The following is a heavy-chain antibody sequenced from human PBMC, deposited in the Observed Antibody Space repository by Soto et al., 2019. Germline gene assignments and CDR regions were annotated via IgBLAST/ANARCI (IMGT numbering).Heavy chain of an antibody. J-gene: IGHJ4*02. CDR1: GFTFSSYG. V-gene: IGHV3-33*01. D-gene: IGHD2-15*01. CDR3: ARDRDRAVVPRYYFDY. CDR2: IWYDGSNK. Sequence: HPGGSLRLSCAASGFTFSSYGMHWVRQAPGKGLEWVAVIWYDGSNKYYADSVKGRFTISRDNSKNTLYLQMNSLRAEDTAVYYCARDRDRAVVPRYYFDYWGQGTLVTVSS.